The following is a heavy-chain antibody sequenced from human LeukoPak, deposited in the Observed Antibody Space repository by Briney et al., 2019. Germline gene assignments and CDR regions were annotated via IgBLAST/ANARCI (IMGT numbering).Heavy chain of an antibody. CDR3: ARDNEITMIVVGDYYYYYYMDV. CDR1: GFTFSSYS. J-gene: IGHJ6*03. D-gene: IGHD3-22*01. Sequence: GGSLRLSCAASGFTFSSYSMNWVRQAPGKGLEWVSSISSSSSYIYYADSVKGRFTISRDNAKNSLYLQMNSLRAEDTAVYYCARDNEITMIVVGDYYYYYYMDVWGKGTTVTVSS. CDR2: ISSSSSYI. V-gene: IGHV3-21*01.